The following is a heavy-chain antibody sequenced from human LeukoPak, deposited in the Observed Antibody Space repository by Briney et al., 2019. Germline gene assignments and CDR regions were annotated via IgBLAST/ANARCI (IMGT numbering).Heavy chain of an antibody. CDR1: GFTFSGYG. CDR2: RSYDESNR. J-gene: IGHJ6*02. Sequence: GGSLRLSCAASGFTFSGYGMHWVRQAPGKGLEWVAVRSYDESNRYYADSVKGRFTISRDNSKNTLYLQMNSLRAEDTAVYYCAKVMNYQYYYGMDVWGQGTTVTVSS. D-gene: IGHD1-7*01. CDR3: AKVMNYQYYYGMDV. V-gene: IGHV3-30*18.